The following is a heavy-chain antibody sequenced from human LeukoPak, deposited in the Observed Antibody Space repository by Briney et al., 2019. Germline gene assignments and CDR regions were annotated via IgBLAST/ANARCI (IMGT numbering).Heavy chain of an antibody. CDR2: IYTSGST. CDR3: ARPWVS. V-gene: IGHV4-61*02. D-gene: IGHD7-27*01. CDR1: GGSISSGSYY. J-gene: IGHJ5*02. Sequence: SETLSLTCTVSGGSISSGSYYWSWIRQPAGKGLEWIGRIYTSGSTNYNPSLKSRVTISVDTSKNQFSLKLSSVTAADTAVYYCARPWVSWGQGTLVTVSS.